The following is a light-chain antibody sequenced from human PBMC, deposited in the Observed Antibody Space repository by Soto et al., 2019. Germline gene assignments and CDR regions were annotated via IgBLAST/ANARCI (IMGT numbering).Light chain of an antibody. CDR3: SSYTSSSTRV. CDR1: SSDVGDYNY. V-gene: IGLV2-14*01. J-gene: IGLJ1*01. CDR2: EVS. Sequence: QSALTQPASVSGSPGQSITISCTGTSSDVGDYNYVSWYPQHPGKAPKFVIYEVSNRPSGVSNRFSGSKSGNTASLTISGLQAEDEADYYCSSYTSSSTRVFGTGTKLTVL.